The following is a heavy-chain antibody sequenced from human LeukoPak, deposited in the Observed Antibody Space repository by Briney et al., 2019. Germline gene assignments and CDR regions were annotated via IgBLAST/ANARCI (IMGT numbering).Heavy chain of an antibody. CDR3: ARDTVPDY. J-gene: IGHJ4*02. V-gene: IGHV3-33*08. CDR1: GFTFSSYG. D-gene: IGHD4-11*01. CDR2: ISFHGSGK. Sequence: PGGSLRLSCAASGFTFSSYGMHWVRQAPGKGLEWVATISFHGSGKFYADSVKGRFTISRDNAKNSLYLQMNSLRAEDTAVYYCARDTVPDYWGQGTLVTVSS.